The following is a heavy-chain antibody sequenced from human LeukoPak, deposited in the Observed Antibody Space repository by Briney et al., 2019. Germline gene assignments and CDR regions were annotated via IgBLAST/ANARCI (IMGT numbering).Heavy chain of an antibody. CDR3: ARVSAYYYGSGFDY. CDR2: INHSGST. J-gene: IGHJ4*02. CDR1: GGSFSGYY. V-gene: IGHV4-34*01. D-gene: IGHD3-10*01. Sequence: SETLSLTCAVYGGSFSGYYWSWIRQPPGKGLEWIGEINHSGSTNYNPSLKSRVTISVDTSKNQFSLKLSSVTAADTAVYYCARVSAYYYGSGFDYWGQGTLVTVSS.